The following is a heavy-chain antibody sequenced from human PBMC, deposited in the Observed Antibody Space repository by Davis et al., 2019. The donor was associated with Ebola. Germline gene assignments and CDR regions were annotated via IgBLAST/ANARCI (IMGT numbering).Heavy chain of an antibody. D-gene: IGHD3-22*01. V-gene: IGHV4-39*01. J-gene: IGHJ4*02. Sequence: MPGGSLRLSCTVSGGSISSSSYYWGWIRQPPGKGLEWIGSIYYSGSTYYNPSLKSRVTISVDTSKNQFSLKLSSVTAADTAVYYCARQTLHYDSSGYPADFDYWGQGTLVTVSS. CDR2: IYYSGST. CDR1: GGSISSSSYY. CDR3: ARQTLHYDSSGYPADFDY.